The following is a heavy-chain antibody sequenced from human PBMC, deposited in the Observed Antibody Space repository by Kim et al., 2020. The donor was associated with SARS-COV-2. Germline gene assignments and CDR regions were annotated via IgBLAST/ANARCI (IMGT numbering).Heavy chain of an antibody. CDR3: ARGQGGVLWFGEPTPLDY. Sequence: KGRYTISRDKSKNTLYRQMNGLRAEDTAVYYCARGQGGVLWFGEPTPLDYWGQGTLVTVSS. V-gene: IGHV3-30*07. J-gene: IGHJ4*02. D-gene: IGHD3-10*01.